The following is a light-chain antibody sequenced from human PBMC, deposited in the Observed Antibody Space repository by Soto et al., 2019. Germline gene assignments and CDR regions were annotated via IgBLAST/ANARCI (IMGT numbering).Light chain of an antibody. CDR3: QQYDTSPTWT. Sequence: EIVLTQSPGTRSLSPGERATLSCRASQSVRSELAWYQQKPGQAPRLLIYDASNRATGIPARFSGSGSGTDFTLTISSLEPEDFAVYYCQQYDTSPTWTFGQGTKVDIK. V-gene: IGKV3-11*01. CDR2: DAS. CDR1: QSVRSE. J-gene: IGKJ1*01.